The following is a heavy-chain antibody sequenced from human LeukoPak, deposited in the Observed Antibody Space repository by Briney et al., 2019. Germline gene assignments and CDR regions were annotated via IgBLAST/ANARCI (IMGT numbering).Heavy chain of an antibody. Sequence: GASVKVSCKASGYTFTGYYMHWVRQAPGQGLEWMGWINPNSGGTNYPQKFQGRVTMTRDTSISTAYMELSRLRSDDTAVYYCVSAARTDHYFDYWGQGTLVTVSS. V-gene: IGHV1-2*02. D-gene: IGHD2-2*01. CDR3: VSAARTDHYFDY. CDR1: GYTFTGYY. CDR2: INPNSGGT. J-gene: IGHJ4*02.